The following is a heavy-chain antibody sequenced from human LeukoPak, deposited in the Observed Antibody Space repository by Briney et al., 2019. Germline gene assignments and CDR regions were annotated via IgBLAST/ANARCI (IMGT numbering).Heavy chain of an antibody. D-gene: IGHD3-22*01. CDR2: ISYDGSNK. CDR1: GFTFSSYG. CDR3: AKDRYDSSGYFRH. J-gene: IGHJ4*02. V-gene: IGHV3-30*18. Sequence: PGGSLRLSCAASGFTFSSYGMHWVRQAPGKGLEWVAVISYDGSNKYYADSVKGRFTISRDNSKNTLYLQMNSLRAEDTAVYYCAKDRYDSSGYFRHWGQGTLVTVSS.